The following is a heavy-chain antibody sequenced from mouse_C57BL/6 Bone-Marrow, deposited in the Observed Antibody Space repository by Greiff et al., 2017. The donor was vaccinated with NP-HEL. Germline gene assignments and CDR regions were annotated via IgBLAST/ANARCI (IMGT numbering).Heavy chain of an antibody. J-gene: IGHJ2*01. CDR1: GYSITSGYD. D-gene: IGHD2-1*01. CDR2: ISYSGST. Sequence: EVKLVESGPGMVKPSQSLSLTCTVTGYSITSGYDWHWIRHFPGNKLEWMGYISYSGSTNYNPSLKSRISITHDTSKNHFFLKLNSVTTEDTATYYCARGNDGGFDYWGQGTTLTVSS. CDR3: ARGNDGGFDY. V-gene: IGHV3-1*01.